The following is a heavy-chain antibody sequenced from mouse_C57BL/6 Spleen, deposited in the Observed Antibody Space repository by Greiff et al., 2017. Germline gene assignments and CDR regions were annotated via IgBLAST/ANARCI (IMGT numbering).Heavy chain of an antibody. Sequence: VQLKQSGAELVRPGASVKLSCTASGFNIKDDYMHWVKQRPEQGLEWIGWIDPENGDTEYASKFQGKATRTAHTSSNTAYLQLSSLTSEDTAVYYCTAEDYDAGDYWGPGTTLTVAS. D-gene: IGHD2-4*01. CDR1: GFNIKDDY. CDR3: TAEDYDAGDY. V-gene: IGHV14-4*01. CDR2: IDPENGDT. J-gene: IGHJ2*01.